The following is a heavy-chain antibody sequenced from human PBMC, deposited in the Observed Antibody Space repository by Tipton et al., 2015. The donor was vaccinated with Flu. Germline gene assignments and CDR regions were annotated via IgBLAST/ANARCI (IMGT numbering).Heavy chain of an antibody. CDR3: ARDAMIVAEGWFDP. CDR1: GGSFSGYY. J-gene: IGHJ5*02. Sequence: TLSLTCAVYGGSFSGYYWSWIRQPPGKGLEWIGEINHSGSTNYNPSLKSRVTISVDTSKNQFSLKLSSVTAADTAVYYCARDAMIVAEGWFDPWGQGTLVTVSS. D-gene: IGHD3-22*01. V-gene: IGHV4-34*01. CDR2: INHSGST.